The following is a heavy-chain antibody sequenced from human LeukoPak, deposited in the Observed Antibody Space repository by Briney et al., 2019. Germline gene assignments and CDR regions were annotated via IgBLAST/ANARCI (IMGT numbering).Heavy chain of an antibody. J-gene: IGHJ6*02. CDR3: ARARFEVYTVRSFYYGMDV. Sequence: SETLSLTCAVYGGSFSGYYWSWIRQPPGKGLEWIGEINDSGSSTYTPSLKNRVTISLDTSKNQFSLKVFSMTAADTAVYYCARARFEVYTVRSFYYGMDVWGQGTTVTASS. CDR1: GGSFSGYY. V-gene: IGHV4-34*01. CDR2: INDSGSS. D-gene: IGHD2-2*02.